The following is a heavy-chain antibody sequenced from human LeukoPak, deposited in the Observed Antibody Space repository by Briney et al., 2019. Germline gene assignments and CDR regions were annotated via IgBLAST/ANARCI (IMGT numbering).Heavy chain of an antibody. V-gene: IGHV4-34*01. CDR1: GGSFSGYY. J-gene: IGHJ6*02. D-gene: IGHD5-18*01. CDR3: ARGRTAIVNRYYYYYYGMDV. CDR2: INHSGST. Sequence: PSETLSLTCAVYGGSFSGYYWSWIRQPPGKGLEWIGEINHSGSTNYNPSLKSRVTISVDTSKNQFSLKLSSVTAADTAVYYCARGRTAIVNRYYYYYYGMDVWGQGTTVTVSS.